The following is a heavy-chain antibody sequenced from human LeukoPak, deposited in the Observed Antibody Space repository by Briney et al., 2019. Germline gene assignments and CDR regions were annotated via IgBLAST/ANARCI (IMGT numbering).Heavy chain of an antibody. V-gene: IGHV3-30-3*01. CDR3: ARAKKLGLRYFDWSYYFDY. J-gene: IGHJ4*02. CDR1: GFTFSSYA. CDR2: ISYDGSNK. Sequence: GGSLRLSCAASGFTFSSYAMHWVRQAPGKGLEWVAVISYDGSNKYYADSVKGRFTISRDNSKNTLYLQMNSLRPEDTAVYYCARAKKLGLRYFDWSYYFDYWGQGTLVTVSS. D-gene: IGHD3-9*01.